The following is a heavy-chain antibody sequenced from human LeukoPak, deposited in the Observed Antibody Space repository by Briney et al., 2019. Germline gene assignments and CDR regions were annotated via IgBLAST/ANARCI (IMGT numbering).Heavy chain of an antibody. D-gene: IGHD2-2*01. J-gene: IGHJ4*02. CDR1: GDSVSSNSAA. CDR3: ARAAYCSSTSCYQYYFDY. CDR2: TYYRSKWYN. V-gene: IGHV6-1*01. Sequence: SQTLSLTCAISGDSVSSNSAAWNWIRQSPSRGLEWLGRTYYRSKWYNDYAVSVKSRITINPDTSKNQSSLQLNSVTPEDTAVYYCARAAYCSSTSCYQYYFDYWGQGTLVTVSS.